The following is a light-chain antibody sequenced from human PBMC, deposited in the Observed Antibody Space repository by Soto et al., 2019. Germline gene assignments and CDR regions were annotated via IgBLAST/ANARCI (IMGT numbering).Light chain of an antibody. Sequence: TQSPGTLSASVGDRVTITCRASRYIRSDLSWYQQKPGQAPKLLIYVASNLQSGVPSRFSGSGSGTDFTLTISSLQPEDFATYYCQQDYNSPWTFGQGTKVDIK. CDR1: RYIRSD. CDR2: VAS. CDR3: QQDYNSPWT. V-gene: IGKV1-6*01. J-gene: IGKJ1*01.